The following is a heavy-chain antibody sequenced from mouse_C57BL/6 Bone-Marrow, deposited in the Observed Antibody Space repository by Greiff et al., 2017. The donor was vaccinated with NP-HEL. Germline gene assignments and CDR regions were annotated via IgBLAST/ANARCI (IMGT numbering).Heavy chain of an antibody. Sequence: VQLQQPGAELVKPGASVKISCKASGYAFSSSWMNWVKQRPGKGLEWIGRIYPGDGATNYNGKFKGKATLTADKSSSTAYMQLSSLTSEDSAVYFCARTYYSNYLFAYWGQGTLVTVSA. V-gene: IGHV1-82*01. CDR3: ARTYYSNYLFAY. CDR1: GYAFSSSW. D-gene: IGHD2-5*01. CDR2: IYPGDGAT. J-gene: IGHJ3*01.